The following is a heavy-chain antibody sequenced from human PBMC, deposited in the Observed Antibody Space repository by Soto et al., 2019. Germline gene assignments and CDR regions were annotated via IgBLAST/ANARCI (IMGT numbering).Heavy chain of an antibody. Sequence: SETLSLTCAVYGGSFSGYYWSWIRQPPGKGLEWIGEINHSGSTNYNPSLKSRVTKTVDTSKNQFSLKLSSVTAADTAVYYCARDRVGVVVAATTDYYYYGMDVWGQGTTVTVSS. D-gene: IGHD2-15*01. CDR2: INHSGST. J-gene: IGHJ6*02. CDR3: ARDRVGVVVAATTDYYYYGMDV. CDR1: GGSFSGYY. V-gene: IGHV4-34*01.